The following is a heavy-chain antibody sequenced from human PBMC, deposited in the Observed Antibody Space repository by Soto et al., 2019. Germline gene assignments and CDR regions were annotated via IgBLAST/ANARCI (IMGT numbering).Heavy chain of an antibody. Sequence: QVQLMQSGAEVKKPGSSVKVSCKASGGTFSTSAISWVRQAPGEGLEWVGGIMPVFATPDYAQKFQGRVTISADESTTTAYLEQTSLTTDDTAVYYCARDKARQQLGGNYYYILDVWGQGTAITVSS. D-gene: IGHD3-3*02. CDR1: GGTFSTSA. CDR3: ARDKARQQLGGNYYYILDV. V-gene: IGHV1-69*12. J-gene: IGHJ6*02. CDR2: IMPVFATP.